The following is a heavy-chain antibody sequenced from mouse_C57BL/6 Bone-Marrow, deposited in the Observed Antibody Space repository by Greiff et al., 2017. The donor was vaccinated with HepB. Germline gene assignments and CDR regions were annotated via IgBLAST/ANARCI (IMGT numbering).Heavy chain of an antibody. V-gene: IGHV1-52*01. Sequence: VQLQQSGAELVRPGSSVKLSCKASGYTFTSYWMHWVKQRPIQGLEWIGNIDPSDSETHYNQKFKDKATLTVDKSSSTAYMQLSSLTSEDSAVYYCARVYYYGSSYLDYWGQGTTLTVSS. CDR3: ARVYYYGSSYLDY. CDR2: IDPSDSET. J-gene: IGHJ2*01. D-gene: IGHD1-1*01. CDR1: GYTFTSYW.